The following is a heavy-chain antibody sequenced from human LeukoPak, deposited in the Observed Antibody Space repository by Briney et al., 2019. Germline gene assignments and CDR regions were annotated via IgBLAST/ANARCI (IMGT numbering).Heavy chain of an antibody. J-gene: IGHJ4*02. V-gene: IGHV3-30*18. CDR3: AKDGGDYYFDY. CDR1: GFTFDDYG. D-gene: IGHD2-21*02. CDR2: ISYDGSNK. Sequence: GGSLRLSCAASGFTFDDYGMSWVRQAPGKGLEWVAVISYDGSNKYYADSVKGRFTISRDNSKNTLYLQMNSLRAKDTAVYYCAKDGGDYYFDYWGQGTLVTVSS.